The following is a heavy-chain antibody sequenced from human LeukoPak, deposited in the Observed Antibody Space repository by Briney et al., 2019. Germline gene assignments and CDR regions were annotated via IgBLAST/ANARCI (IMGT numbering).Heavy chain of an antibody. CDR2: IWYDGSNK. Sequence: GRSLRLSCAASGFTFSSYGMHWVRQAPGKGLEWVAVIWYDGSNKYYADSVKGRFTISRDNSKNTLYLQMNSLRAEDTAVYYCAREGLFYYDSSPGDYYYYMDVWGKGTTVTVSS. CDR3: AREGLFYYDSSPGDYYYYMDV. J-gene: IGHJ6*03. V-gene: IGHV3-33*01. D-gene: IGHD3-22*01. CDR1: GFTFSSYG.